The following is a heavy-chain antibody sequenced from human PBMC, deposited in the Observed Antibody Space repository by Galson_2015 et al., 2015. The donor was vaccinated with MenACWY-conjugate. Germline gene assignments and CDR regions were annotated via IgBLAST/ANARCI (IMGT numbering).Heavy chain of an antibody. D-gene: IGHD3-16*01. CDR2: INAGTGDT. CDR3: ARGQLQLVHVW. Sequence: QSGAEVKKPGASVKVSCKASGYTFSAYKIHWVRQAPGQGLEWMGRINAGTGDTLFSEKFQGRVTFSRDTSATTAYMEVNSLRSEDTAIYYCARGQLQLVHVWWGQGTLVTVSS. CDR1: GYTFSAYK. J-gene: IGHJ1*01. V-gene: IGHV1-3*01.